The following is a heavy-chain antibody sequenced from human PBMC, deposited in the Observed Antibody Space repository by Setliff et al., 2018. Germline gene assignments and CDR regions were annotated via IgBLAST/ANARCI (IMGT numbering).Heavy chain of an antibody. CDR1: GITFKNAW. V-gene: IGHV3-15*01. Sequence: GGSLRLSCAASGITFKNAWMTWVRQAPGKGLEWVGRIKSKGGDETTNFAASVKGRFSLSRDDSRNMIYLQMSSLKIEDTAFYYCTTGPRDSRNYMTWLDSWGPGTLVTVSS. CDR2: IKSKGGDETT. D-gene: IGHD3-3*01. CDR3: TTGPRDSRNYMTWLDS. J-gene: IGHJ5*01.